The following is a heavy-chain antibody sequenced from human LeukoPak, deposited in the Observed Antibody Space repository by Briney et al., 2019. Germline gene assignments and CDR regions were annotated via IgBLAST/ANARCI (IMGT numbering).Heavy chain of an antibody. V-gene: IGHV3-33*06. CDR1: GFTFSSYG. Sequence: PGGSLRLSCAASGFTFSSYGMHWVRQAPGKGLEWVAAIWYDGSIQYYADSVKGRFTISRVNSKNTLFLQMNSLRAEDTAVYHCAKNSHDVLTGYYWLIDYWGQGTLVTVSS. D-gene: IGHD3-9*01. J-gene: IGHJ4*02. CDR2: IWYDGSIQ. CDR3: AKNSHDVLTGYYWLIDY.